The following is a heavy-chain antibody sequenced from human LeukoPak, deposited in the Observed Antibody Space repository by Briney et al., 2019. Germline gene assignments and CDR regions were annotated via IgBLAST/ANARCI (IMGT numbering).Heavy chain of an antibody. CDR3: ARTLLYYYDSSGLHP. J-gene: IGHJ5*02. CDR1: GFTYSSYS. Sequence: GGSLRLSCAASGFTYSSYSMNWVRQAPGKGLEWVSYISSSSSTIYYADSVKGRFTISRDNAKNSLYLQMNSLRAEDTAVYYCARTLLYYYDSSGLHPWGQGTLVTVSS. D-gene: IGHD3-22*01. V-gene: IGHV3-48*01. CDR2: ISSSSSTI.